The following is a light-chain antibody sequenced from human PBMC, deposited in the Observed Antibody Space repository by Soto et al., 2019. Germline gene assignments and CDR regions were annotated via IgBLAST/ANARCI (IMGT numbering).Light chain of an antibody. J-gene: IGKJ5*01. Sequence: DIVLTHSPATLSLSPGERATLSCRASQTISTHLAWYQQKPGQAPRLLIYGASYRATGIPARISGSGSGTDFTLTISGLEPEDFAVYYCQQRSNWPTTFGQGTRLEIK. CDR1: QTISTH. V-gene: IGKV3-11*01. CDR2: GAS. CDR3: QQRSNWPTT.